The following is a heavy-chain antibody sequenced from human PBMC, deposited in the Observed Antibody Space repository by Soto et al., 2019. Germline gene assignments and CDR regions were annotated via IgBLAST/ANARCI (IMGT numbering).Heavy chain of an antibody. Sequence: EVQLLESGGGLVQPGGSLRLSCAASGFTFSSYAMSWVRQAPGKGLEWVSAISGSGGSTYYADSVKGRFTISRDNSKNPLYLQMNSLRAEDTAVYYCAKDYTMVRGVIDYWGQGTLVTVSS. D-gene: IGHD3-10*01. CDR1: GFTFSSYA. CDR3: AKDYTMVRGVIDY. CDR2: ISGSGGST. J-gene: IGHJ4*02. V-gene: IGHV3-23*01.